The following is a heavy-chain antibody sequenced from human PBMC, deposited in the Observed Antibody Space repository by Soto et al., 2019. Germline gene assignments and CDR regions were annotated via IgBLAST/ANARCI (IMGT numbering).Heavy chain of an antibody. CDR1: GFTFSSYG. Sequence: PGGSLRLSCAASGFTFSSYGMHWVRQAPGKGLEWVAVIWYDGSNKYYADSVKGRFTISRDNSKNTLYLQMNSLRAEDTAVYYCARENGIAVAGQYHWFDPWGQGTLVTVSS. D-gene: IGHD6-19*01. CDR2: IWYDGSNK. CDR3: ARENGIAVAGQYHWFDP. V-gene: IGHV3-33*01. J-gene: IGHJ5*02.